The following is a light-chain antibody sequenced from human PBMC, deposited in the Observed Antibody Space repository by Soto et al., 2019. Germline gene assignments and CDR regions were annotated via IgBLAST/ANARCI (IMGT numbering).Light chain of an antibody. CDR3: QQYNNLPPYP. Sequence: EIVLTQSPATLSVSPGEIATLSCRASQRVSSNLAWYQQKPGQAPRLLIYGASTRSTGIPVRFSGSGSETKFTLTISSLHSEYFAVYYCQQYNNLPPYPFCQGNKLQIK. J-gene: IGKJ2*01. CDR1: QRVSSN. V-gene: IGKV3-15*01. CDR2: GAS.